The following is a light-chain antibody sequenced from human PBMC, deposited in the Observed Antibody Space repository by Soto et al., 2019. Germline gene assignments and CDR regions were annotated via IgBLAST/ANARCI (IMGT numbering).Light chain of an antibody. CDR1: QSVASNH. V-gene: IGKV3-20*01. CDR2: AAS. Sequence: VLTQSPGTLSLSPGERATLSCRSSQSVASNHLTWYQQRPGQAPRLLIYAASSRASGTPDRFSGSGSGTDFTLNISRLDPEDFAVYYCQQYGSSPLTFGGGTKV. J-gene: IGKJ4*02. CDR3: QQYGSSPLT.